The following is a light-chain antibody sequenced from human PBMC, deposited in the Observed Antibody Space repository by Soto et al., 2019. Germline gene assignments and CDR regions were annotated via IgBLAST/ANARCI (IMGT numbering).Light chain of an antibody. V-gene: IGKV1-39*01. CDR3: QQSYSTSPIT. CDR2: SVS. CDR1: EDIRSY. J-gene: IGKJ5*01. Sequence: DIQMTQSPSSLSASVGDRVTITCRASEDIRSYLNWYQQKPGKAPKLLIYSVSSLQGGVPSRFSGSGSGTDFTLTISSLQPEYFSTYYCQQSYSTSPITFGQGTRLEIK.